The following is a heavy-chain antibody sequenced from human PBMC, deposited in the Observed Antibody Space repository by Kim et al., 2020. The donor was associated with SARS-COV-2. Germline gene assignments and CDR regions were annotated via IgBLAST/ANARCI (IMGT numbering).Heavy chain of an antibody. V-gene: IGHV4-59*01. J-gene: IGHJ4*02. CDR3: ARDGSSWYHYFDY. D-gene: IGHD6-13*01. Sequence: YTPSLKSRVTISVDTSKNQFSLKLSSVTAADTAVYYCARDGSSWYHYFDYWGQGTLVTVSS.